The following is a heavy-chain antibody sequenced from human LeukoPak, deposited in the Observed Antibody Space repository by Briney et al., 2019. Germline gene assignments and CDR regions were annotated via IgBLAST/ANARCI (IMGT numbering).Heavy chain of an antibody. Sequence: GASVKVSCKASGYTFGIYGISWVRQAPGQGLEWMAWISSYDGDTNYAQKFEGRVTLTTETSTNTAYMELRSLRSDDTAIYYCARDYCTRGGDCYKEDLFDPWGQGTLVTVSA. CDR1: GYTFGIYG. CDR2: ISSYDGDT. V-gene: IGHV1-18*01. CDR3: ARDYCTRGGDCYKEDLFDP. D-gene: IGHD2-21*02. J-gene: IGHJ5*02.